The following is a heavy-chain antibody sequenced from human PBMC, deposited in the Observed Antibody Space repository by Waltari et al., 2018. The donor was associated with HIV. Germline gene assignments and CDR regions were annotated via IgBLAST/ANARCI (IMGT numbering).Heavy chain of an antibody. V-gene: IGHV1-18*01. CDR3: VRGGGTWLQETHYYKGLDV. J-gene: IGHJ6*02. CDR2: SWDDGGNT. D-gene: IGHD3-22*01. CDR1: GFDLTSHG. Sequence: QVQLMQSGPEMRRPGASVKISCRAGGFDLTSHGITWGRRAPGLGLEGGGWSWDDGGNTDIERRFKERVSLTADTSTTTAFLEVRDLRMDDTATFYCVRGGGTWLQETHYYKGLDVWGQGTTV.